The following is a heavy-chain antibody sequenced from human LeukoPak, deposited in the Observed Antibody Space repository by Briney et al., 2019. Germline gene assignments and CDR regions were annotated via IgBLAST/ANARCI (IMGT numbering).Heavy chain of an antibody. CDR3: AREGYDSSGYYNGGFFDY. D-gene: IGHD3-22*01. V-gene: IGHV4-39*07. J-gene: IGHJ4*02. CDR2: IYYSGST. CDR1: GGSISSSSYY. Sequence: SETLSLTCSVSGGSISSSSYYWGWIRQPPGKGLEWIGSIYYSGSTYYNPFLKGRVTISVDTSKNQFSLKLTSMTPADTDAYFCAREGYDSSGYYNGGFFDYWGQGTLVTVSS.